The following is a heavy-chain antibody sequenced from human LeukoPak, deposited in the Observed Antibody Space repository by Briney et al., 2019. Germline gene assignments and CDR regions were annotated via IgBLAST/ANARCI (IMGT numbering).Heavy chain of an antibody. CDR2: ISYDGSNK. D-gene: IGHD3-10*01. CDR3: ARDGLEITMVRELSHYFDY. V-gene: IGHV3-30-3*01. Sequence: PGGSLRLSCAASGFTFSSYAMHWVRQAPGKGLEWVAVISYDGSNKYYADSVKGRFTISRDNSKNTLYLQMNSLRAEDTAVYYCARDGLEITMVRELSHYFDYWGQGTLVTVSS. J-gene: IGHJ4*02. CDR1: GFTFSSYA.